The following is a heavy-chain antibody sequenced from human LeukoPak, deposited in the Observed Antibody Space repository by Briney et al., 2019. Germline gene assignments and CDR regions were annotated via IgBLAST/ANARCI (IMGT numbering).Heavy chain of an antibody. CDR3: ARGRYSAGDNWFDP. Sequence: SQTLSLTCTVSGGSINSGGYYWSWIRQHPGKGLEWIGYIYYSGSTNYNPSLKSRVTISVDTSKNQFSLKLTSVTAADTAVYYCARGRYSAGDNWFDPWGQGTLVTVSS. D-gene: IGHD3-9*01. CDR2: IYYSGST. CDR1: GGSINSGGYY. J-gene: IGHJ5*02. V-gene: IGHV4-31*03.